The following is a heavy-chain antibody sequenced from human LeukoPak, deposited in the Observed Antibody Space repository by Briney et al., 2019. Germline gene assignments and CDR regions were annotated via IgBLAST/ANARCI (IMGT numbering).Heavy chain of an antibody. Sequence: PSETLSLTCTVSGASVSSSSYYWEWIRQPPGKGLEWVGSVFYSGSTNYNPSLKSRVTMSVDTSKNQFSLRLSSVTATDTAVYYCATRRSGSHLYYWGQGTLVTVSS. V-gene: IGHV4-39*01. D-gene: IGHD1-26*01. CDR1: GASVSSSSYY. CDR3: ATRRSGSHLYY. J-gene: IGHJ4*02. CDR2: VFYSGST.